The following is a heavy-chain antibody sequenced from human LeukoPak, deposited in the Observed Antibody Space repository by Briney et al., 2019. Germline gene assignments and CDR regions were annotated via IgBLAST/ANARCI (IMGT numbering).Heavy chain of an antibody. J-gene: IGHJ4*02. V-gene: IGHV3-23*01. Sequence: GGSLRLSCAASGFSFSNYAMSWVRQAPGQGLEWVSATSGSGGNTYYADSVKGRFTISRDNTKNTLYLQMNSLRAEDTAVYYCVRDHYYFDYWGQGTLVTVSS. CDR1: GFSFSNYA. CDR2: TSGSGGNT. CDR3: VRDHYYFDY.